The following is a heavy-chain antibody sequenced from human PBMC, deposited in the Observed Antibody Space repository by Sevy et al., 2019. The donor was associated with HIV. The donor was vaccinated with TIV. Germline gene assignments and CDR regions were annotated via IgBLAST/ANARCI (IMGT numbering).Heavy chain of an antibody. Sequence: GGSLRLSCAASGFTVSSYYMSWFRQAPGKGLKWVSLIYSDGSTHYADSVKGRFTISRDSSKNTLYLQMNSLRAEDTAVHYCAIRYPDSSGYYYVYWGQGTLVTVSS. V-gene: IGHV3-53*01. CDR2: IYSDGST. J-gene: IGHJ4*02. CDR3: AIRYPDSSGYYYVY. CDR1: GFTVSSYY. D-gene: IGHD3-22*01.